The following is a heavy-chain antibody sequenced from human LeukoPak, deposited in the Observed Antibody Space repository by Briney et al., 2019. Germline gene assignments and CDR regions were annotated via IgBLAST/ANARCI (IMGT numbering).Heavy chain of an antibody. CDR2: IKQDGSEK. V-gene: IGHV3-7*03. J-gene: IGHJ4*02. Sequence: GGSLRLSCAASGFTFSSYWMSWVRQAPGKGLEWVANIKQDGSEKYYVESVKGRFTISRDNAKNSLYLQMNSLRAEDTAVYYCARDFICSSTSCNGYWGQGTLVTVSS. CDR3: ARDFICSSTSCNGY. CDR1: GFTFSSYW. D-gene: IGHD2-2*01.